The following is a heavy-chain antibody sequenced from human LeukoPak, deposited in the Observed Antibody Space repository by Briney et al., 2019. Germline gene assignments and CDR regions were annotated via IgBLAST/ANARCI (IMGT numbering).Heavy chain of an antibody. CDR1: GGSISSSSYY. D-gene: IGHD2-8*01. CDR2: IYYSGST. J-gene: IGHJ4*02. V-gene: IGHV4-39*01. Sequence: PSQTLSFTCTVSGGSISSSSYYWGWIRQPPGKGLKWIGSIYYSGSTYYNPSLKSRVTISVDTSKNQFSLKLSSVTAADTAVYYCARHGTVLMVYAEAIDYWGQGTLVTVSS. CDR3: ARHGTVLMVYAEAIDY.